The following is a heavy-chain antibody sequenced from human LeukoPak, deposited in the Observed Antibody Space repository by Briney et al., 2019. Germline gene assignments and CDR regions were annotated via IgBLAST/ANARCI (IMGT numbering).Heavy chain of an antibody. Sequence: GGSLSLSCAASGFTFSSYWMHWVRQAPGKGLVWVSRINSDGSSTSYADSVKGRFTISRDNSKNTLYLQMNSLRAEDTAVYYCARGGVLELERFDPWGQGTLVTVSS. CDR1: GFTFSSYW. CDR2: INSDGSST. V-gene: IGHV3-74*01. J-gene: IGHJ5*02. CDR3: ARGGVLELERFDP. D-gene: IGHD1-1*01.